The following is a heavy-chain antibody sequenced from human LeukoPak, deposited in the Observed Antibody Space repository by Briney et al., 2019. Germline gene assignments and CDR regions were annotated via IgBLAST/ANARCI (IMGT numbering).Heavy chain of an antibody. CDR1: GYTFTSYG. CDR2: ISAYSGNT. CDR3: ARGDEQLVAVYFDY. D-gene: IGHD6-6*01. Sequence: ASVKVSCKASGYTFTSYGISWVRQAPGQEREWMGWISAYSGNTNYAQKLQGRVTMTTDTSTSTAYMELRSLRSDDTAVYYCARGDEQLVAVYFDYWGQGTLVTVSS. J-gene: IGHJ4*02. V-gene: IGHV1-18*01.